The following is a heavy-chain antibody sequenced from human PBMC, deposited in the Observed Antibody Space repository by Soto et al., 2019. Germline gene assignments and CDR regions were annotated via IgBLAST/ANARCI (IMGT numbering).Heavy chain of an antibody. Sequence: QVQLVESGGGLVKPGGSLRLSCAASGFTFSDYYMSWIRQAPGKGLEWVSYISSSVITKYYADSGKGRFTISRDNTKNSLFLQMNSLRAEDTALYYCARVGYCSGGSCYSSYYHMDLWGKGTTGTVSS. CDR1: GFTFSDYY. CDR3: ARVGYCSGGSCYSSYYHMDL. J-gene: IGHJ6*03. V-gene: IGHV3-11*01. D-gene: IGHD2-15*01. CDR2: ISSSVITK.